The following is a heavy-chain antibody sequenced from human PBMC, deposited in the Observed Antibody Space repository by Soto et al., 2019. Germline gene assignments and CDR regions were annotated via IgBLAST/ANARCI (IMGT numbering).Heavy chain of an antibody. CDR3: AREGDCSSTSCSSTGFDY. CDR2: ISYDGSNK. CDR1: GFTFSSYA. Sequence: QVQLVESGGGVVQPGRSLRLSCAASGFTFSSYAMHWVRQAPGKGLEWVAVISYDGSNKYYADSVKGRFTISRDNSKNTLYLQMNSLRAEDTAVYYCAREGDCSSTSCSSTGFDYWGQGTLVTVSS. V-gene: IGHV3-30-3*01. D-gene: IGHD2-2*01. J-gene: IGHJ4*02.